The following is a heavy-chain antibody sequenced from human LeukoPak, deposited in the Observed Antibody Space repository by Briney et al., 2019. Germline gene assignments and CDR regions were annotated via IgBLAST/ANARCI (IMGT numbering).Heavy chain of an antibody. Sequence: GGSLRLSCAASGFTFSSYGMHWVRQAPGKGLDWVTFIQYDGSNKYYADSVKGRFTISRDNSKNTLYLQMNSLKSEDTAVYYCAKVFAYFQHWGQGTQVTVSS. CDR1: GFTFSSYG. CDR2: IQYDGSNK. CDR3: AKVFAYFQH. V-gene: IGHV3-30*02. J-gene: IGHJ1*01.